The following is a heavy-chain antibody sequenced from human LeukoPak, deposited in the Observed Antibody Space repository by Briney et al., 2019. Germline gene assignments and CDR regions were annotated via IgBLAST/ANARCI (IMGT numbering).Heavy chain of an antibody. CDR2: ISGSGGST. D-gene: IGHD6-19*01. J-gene: IGHJ4*02. CDR1: GFTFSSYA. V-gene: IGHV3-23*01. Sequence: PGASLRLSCAASGFTFSSYAMSWVRQAPGKGLEWVSAISGSGGSTYYADSVKGRFTISRDNSKNTLYLQMNSLRAEDTAVYYCAKRKSSSGWYYFDYWGQGTLVTVSS. CDR3: AKRKSSSGWYYFDY.